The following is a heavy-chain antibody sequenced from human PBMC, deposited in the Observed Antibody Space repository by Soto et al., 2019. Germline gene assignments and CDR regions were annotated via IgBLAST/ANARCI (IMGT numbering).Heavy chain of an antibody. J-gene: IGHJ5*02. V-gene: IGHV3-7*01. CDR3: ATSMRHTLNP. Sequence: EVQVVESGGDLVQPGGSLRLSCAASGFTFSSHWMTWVRQVPGKGLEWVANINQDGSDQYYVDSVKGRFTISRDNAKNSLCLHMNILRVEATAVYYCATSMRHTLNPWGQGTLVTVSS. CDR1: GFTFSSHW. D-gene: IGHD2-8*01. CDR2: INQDGSDQ.